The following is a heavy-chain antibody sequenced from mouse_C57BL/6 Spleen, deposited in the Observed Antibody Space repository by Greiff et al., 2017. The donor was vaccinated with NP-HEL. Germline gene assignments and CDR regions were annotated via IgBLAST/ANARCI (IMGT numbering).Heavy chain of an antibody. D-gene: IGHD1-1*01. CDR1: GYAFSDYW. CDR2: IYPGDGDT. CDR3: ASLGSPFDY. V-gene: IGHV1-80*01. Sequence: VQLQQSGAELVKPGASVKISCKASGYAFSDYWMNWVKQRPGKGLEWIGQIYPGDGDTNYNGKFKGKATLTADKSSSTAYIQLSSLTSEDSAVYFCASLGSPFDYWGQGTTLTVSS. J-gene: IGHJ2*01.